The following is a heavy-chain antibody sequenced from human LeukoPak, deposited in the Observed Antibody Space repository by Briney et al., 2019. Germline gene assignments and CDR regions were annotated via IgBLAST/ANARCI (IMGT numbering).Heavy chain of an antibody. J-gene: IGHJ4*02. D-gene: IGHD6-13*01. Sequence: GSSLRLSCAASGFTFDDYAMHWVRQAPGKGLEWVSGISWNSGTIDYADSVKGRFTISRDNAKNSLYLQMNSLRAEDTAVYYCAREEQLVPDYLGQGTLVTVSS. CDR3: AREEQLVPDY. CDR1: GFTFDDYA. V-gene: IGHV3-9*01. CDR2: ISWNSGTI.